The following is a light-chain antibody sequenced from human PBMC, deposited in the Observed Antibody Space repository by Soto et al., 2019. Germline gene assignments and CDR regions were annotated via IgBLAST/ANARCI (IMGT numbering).Light chain of an antibody. V-gene: IGLV2-23*02. CDR2: EVS. CDR1: SSDVGNHNL. CDR3: CSYGGSRAV. J-gene: IGLJ7*01. Sequence: QSVLTQPASVSGSPGQSITISCTGTSSDVGNHNLVSWYQQHPGQAPKLMIYEVSKRPLGVSTRFSASKSGNTASLTISGLQAEDEAVYYCCSYGGSRAVFGGGTQLSVL.